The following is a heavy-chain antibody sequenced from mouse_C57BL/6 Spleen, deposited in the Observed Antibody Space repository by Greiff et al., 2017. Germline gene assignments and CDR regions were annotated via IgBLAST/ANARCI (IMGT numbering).Heavy chain of an antibody. D-gene: IGHD2-3*01. CDR1: GYAFTNYL. CDR2: INPGSGGT. V-gene: IGHV1-54*01. Sequence: VQGVESGAELVRPGTSVKVSCKASGYAFTNYLIEWVKQRPGQGLEWIGVINPGSGGTNYNEKFKGKATLTADKSSSTAYMQLSSLTADASAVYCGARAGDGYYEGFAYWGQGTLVTVSA. CDR3: ARAGDGYYEGFAY. J-gene: IGHJ3*01.